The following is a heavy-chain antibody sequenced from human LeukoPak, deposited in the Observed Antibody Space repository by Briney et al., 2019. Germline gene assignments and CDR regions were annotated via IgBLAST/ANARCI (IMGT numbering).Heavy chain of an antibody. V-gene: IGHV4-34*01. J-gene: IGHJ5*02. CDR3: ARVLSIVVVPGATCWFDP. CDR1: GGSFSGYY. D-gene: IGHD2-2*01. Sequence: PSETLSLTCAVYGGSFSGYYWSWIRQPPGKGLEWIGDVNHSGSTNYNPSLKSRVTISVDTSKNQFSLKLSSVTAADTAVYHCARVLSIVVVPGATCWFDPWGQGTLVTVSS. CDR2: VNHSGST.